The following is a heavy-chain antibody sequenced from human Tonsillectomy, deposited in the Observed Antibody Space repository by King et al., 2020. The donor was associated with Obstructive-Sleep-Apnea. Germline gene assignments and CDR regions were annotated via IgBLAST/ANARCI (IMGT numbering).Heavy chain of an antibody. CDR1: GGSISSGGYY. Sequence: VQLQESGPGLVKPSQTLSLTCTVSGGSISSGGYYWSWIRQHPGKDLEWIGYIYYSGSTYYNPSLKSRVTISVDTSKNQFSLKLSSVTAADTAVYYCASGYYDILTGYQPGAEYFQHWGQGTLVTVSS. CDR2: IYYSGST. V-gene: IGHV4-31*03. D-gene: IGHD3-9*01. J-gene: IGHJ1*01. CDR3: ASGYYDILTGYQPGAEYFQH.